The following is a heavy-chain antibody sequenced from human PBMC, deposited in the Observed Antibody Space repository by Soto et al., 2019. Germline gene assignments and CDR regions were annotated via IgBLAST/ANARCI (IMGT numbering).Heavy chain of an antibody. CDR1: GFTFSAYS. CDR2: ISSSSGNI. Sequence: GGSLRLSCAASGFTFSAYSMNCVRQAPGKGLEWVASISSSSGNIYYADSVKGRFTISRDNAKNALYLQMNILRAEDTAVYYCARPRPGYTSAFDIWGQGTMVTVSS. J-gene: IGHJ3*02. V-gene: IGHV3-21*01. D-gene: IGHD5-18*01. CDR3: ARPRPGYTSAFDI.